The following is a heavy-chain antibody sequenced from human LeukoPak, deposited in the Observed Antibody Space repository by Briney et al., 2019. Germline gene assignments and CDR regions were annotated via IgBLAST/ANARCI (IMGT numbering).Heavy chain of an antibody. J-gene: IGHJ4*02. Sequence: ASVKVSCKVSEYTLTELSIHWVRQAPGRGLEWVGGYDPEEGRRVFGPRFHGRVTMTEYTSTATAYMELSSLRSDDTAVYYCAAGPFYDITGYHLNYWGQGTLVAVSS. V-gene: IGHV1-24*01. CDR1: EYTLTELS. CDR3: AAGPFYDITGYHLNY. CDR2: YDPEEGRR. D-gene: IGHD3-22*01.